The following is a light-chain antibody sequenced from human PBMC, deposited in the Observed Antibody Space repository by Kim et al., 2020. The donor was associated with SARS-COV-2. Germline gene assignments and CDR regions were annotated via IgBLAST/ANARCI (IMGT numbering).Light chain of an antibody. J-gene: IGLJ2*01. V-gene: IGLV2-14*03. CDR3: SSYTSSTTVV. CDR1: SSDVGDYKY. Sequence: QSALTQPASVSGSPGQSITISCTGTSSDVGDYKYVSWYQQHPGKAPKLMLYDVSNRPSGVSNRFSGFKSGNTASLTISGLQAEDEAEYYCSSYTSSTTVVFGGGTQLTVL. CDR2: DVS.